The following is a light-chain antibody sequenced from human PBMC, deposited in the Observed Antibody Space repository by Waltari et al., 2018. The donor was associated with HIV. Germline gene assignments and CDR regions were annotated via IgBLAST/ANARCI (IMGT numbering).Light chain of an antibody. Sequence: SYVLTQAPSVPVAPGQTTKLTCGGKNIGSKRVHWYQRWPGQAPVLVVYDNSTRHSVVPARFSGSNSGNTATRTINRVEAGDEAAYYCPVWDRSSYVVFGGGTKVTVL. V-gene: IGLV3-21*02. CDR2: DNS. CDR1: NIGSKR. CDR3: PVWDRSSYVV. J-gene: IGLJ2*01.